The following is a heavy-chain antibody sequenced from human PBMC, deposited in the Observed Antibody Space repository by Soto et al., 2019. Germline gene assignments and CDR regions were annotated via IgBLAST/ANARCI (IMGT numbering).Heavy chain of an antibody. D-gene: IGHD3-16*01. V-gene: IGHV3-21*01. CDR1: GFTFSSYS. Sequence: EVQLVESGGGLVKPGGSLRLSCAASGFTFSSYSMNWVRQAPGKGLEWVSSISSSRSYIYYADSVKGRFTISRDNAKNSLYLQMNSLRAEDTAVYYCARDYGGYGGFDYWGQGTLVTVSS. J-gene: IGHJ4*02. CDR2: ISSSRSYI. CDR3: ARDYGGYGGFDY.